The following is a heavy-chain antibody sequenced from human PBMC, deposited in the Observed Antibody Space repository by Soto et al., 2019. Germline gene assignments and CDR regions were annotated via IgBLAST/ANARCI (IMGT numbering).Heavy chain of an antibody. CDR2: ISGSGGST. V-gene: IGHV3-23*01. D-gene: IGHD3-9*01. CDR3: AKDVLTGYYGVAYYYGMDV. Sequence: GGSLRLSCAASGFTFSSYAMSWVRQAPGKGLEWVSAISGSGGSTYYADSVKGRFTISRDNSKNTLYLQMNSLRAEDTAVYYCAKDVLTGYYGVAYYYGMDVWGQGTTVTVSS. J-gene: IGHJ6*02. CDR1: GFTFSSYA.